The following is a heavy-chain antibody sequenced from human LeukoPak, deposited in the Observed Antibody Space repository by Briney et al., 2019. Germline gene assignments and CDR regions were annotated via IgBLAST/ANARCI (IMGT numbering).Heavy chain of an antibody. D-gene: IGHD6-6*01. J-gene: IGHJ4*02. CDR1: GGSFSGYY. CDR2: INHSGST. Sequence: SETLSLTCAVYGGSFSGYYWSWIRQPPGKGLEWIGEINHSGSTNYNPSLKSRVTTSVDTSKNQFSLKLSSVTAADTAVYYCARGGYIAALGYWGQGTLVTVSS. V-gene: IGHV4-34*01. CDR3: ARGGYIAALGY.